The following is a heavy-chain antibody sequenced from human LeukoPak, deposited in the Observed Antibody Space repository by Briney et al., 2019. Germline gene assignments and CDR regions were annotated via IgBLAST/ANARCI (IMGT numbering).Heavy chain of an antibody. Sequence: ASAKVSCKASGDIFTSYYMHWVRQAPGQGLEWLGVVYPSAGTSDPAQRFRARITLSDDTSTSTAYMELRSLKSEDTAIYFCVREYHGGYYDFWGQGTLVTVSS. CDR1: GDIFTSYY. V-gene: IGHV1-46*01. CDR3: VREYHGGYYDF. J-gene: IGHJ4*02. D-gene: IGHD3-3*01. CDR2: VYPSAGTS.